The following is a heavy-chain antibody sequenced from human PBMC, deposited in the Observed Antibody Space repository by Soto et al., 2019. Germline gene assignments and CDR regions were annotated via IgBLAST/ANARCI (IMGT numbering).Heavy chain of an antibody. CDR1: GYTFTSYG. V-gene: IGHV1-18*01. CDR3: ARGLGETGTSLNLDV. CDR2: ISAYNGNT. J-gene: IGHJ6*04. D-gene: IGHD1-7*01. Sequence: ASVKVSCKASGYTFTSYGISWVRQAPGQGLEWMGWISAYNGNTNYAQKLQGRVTMTRDTSISTAYMELSSLRSEDTAVYYCARGLGETGTSLNLDVWGKGTTVTVSS.